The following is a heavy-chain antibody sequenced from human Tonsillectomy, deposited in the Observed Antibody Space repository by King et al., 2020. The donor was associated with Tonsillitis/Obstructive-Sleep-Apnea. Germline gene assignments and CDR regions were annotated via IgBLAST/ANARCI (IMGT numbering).Heavy chain of an antibody. CDR2: ISSDGNNK. J-gene: IGHJ4*02. V-gene: IGHV3-30*04. CDR3: ARVDTMIVVVTYFDY. D-gene: IGHD3-22*01. Sequence: VQLVESGGGVVQPGRSLRLSCAASGFTFSSYAMHWVRQAPGRGLEWVAVISSDGNNKYYADSMKGRFTISRDNSKNTVYLQMNSLRAEDTAVYYCARVDTMIVVVTYFDYWGQGTLVTVSA. CDR1: GFTFSSYA.